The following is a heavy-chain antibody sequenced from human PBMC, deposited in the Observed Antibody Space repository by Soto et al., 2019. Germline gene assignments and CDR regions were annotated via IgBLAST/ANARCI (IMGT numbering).Heavy chain of an antibody. CDR2: ISYDGSNK. Sequence: GXSLILSCAASGFTFSSYGMHCVRQAPFKGLEWVAVISYDGSNKYYADSVKGRFTISRDNSKNTLYLQMNSLRAEDTAVYYCAKSPTLRYGDYYFDYWGQGTLVTVSS. CDR3: AKSPTLRYGDYYFDY. J-gene: IGHJ4*02. D-gene: IGHD4-17*01. V-gene: IGHV3-30*18. CDR1: GFTFSSYG.